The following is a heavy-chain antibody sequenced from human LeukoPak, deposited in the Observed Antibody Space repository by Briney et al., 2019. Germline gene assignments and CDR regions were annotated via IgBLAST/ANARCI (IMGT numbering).Heavy chain of an antibody. CDR1: QFTFSDYT. CDR3: ARYVYGVVTSFDY. D-gene: IGHD3-3*01. Sequence: PGGSLRLSCAASQFTFSDYTMNWVRRAPGKGLEWVSSISTRSDYIYYAESVKGRFTISRDNAKNSLYLQMNSLRAEDTAVYYCARYVYGVVTSFDYWGQGTLATVS. V-gene: IGHV3-21*01. CDR2: ISTRSDYI. J-gene: IGHJ4*02.